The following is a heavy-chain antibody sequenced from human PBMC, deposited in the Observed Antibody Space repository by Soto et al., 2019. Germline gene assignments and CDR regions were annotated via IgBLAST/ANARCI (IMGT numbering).Heavy chain of an antibody. CDR2: IYHSGST. CDR1: GYSISSGYY. J-gene: IGHJ4*02. D-gene: IGHD2-15*01. Sequence: SETLSLTCAVSGYSISSGYYWGWIRQPPGKGLEWIGSIYHSGSTYYNASLKSRVTISVDKSKNQLSLKLSSVTAADTAVYYCARVGVGIVVVVAAIDYWGQGTLVTVSS. CDR3: ARVGVGIVVVVAAIDY. V-gene: IGHV4-38-2*01.